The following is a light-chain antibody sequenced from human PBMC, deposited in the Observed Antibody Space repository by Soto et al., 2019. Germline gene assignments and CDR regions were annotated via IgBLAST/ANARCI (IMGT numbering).Light chain of an antibody. J-gene: IGLJ2*01. V-gene: IGLV2-14*03. CDR1: SSDVGGYNY. Sequence: QSVLTQPASVSGSPGQSITISCTGTSSDVGGYNYVSWYQQHPGRAPQLMIYDVSHRPSGVSNRFSGSRSGNTASLTISGLQAEDEADYYCSSYATSTTVLVGGGTKLTVL. CDR2: DVS. CDR3: SSYATSTTVL.